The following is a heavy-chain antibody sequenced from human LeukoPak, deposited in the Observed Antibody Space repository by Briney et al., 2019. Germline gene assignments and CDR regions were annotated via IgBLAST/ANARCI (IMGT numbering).Heavy chain of an antibody. Sequence: SGPTLVKPTQTLTLTCTFSGFSLSTSGVGVGWIRQPPGKALEWLALLYWNDDKRYSPSLKSRLTTTKDTSKNQVVLTITNMDPVDTATYFCAHRLPHYFDYWGQGTLVTVSS. CDR1: GFSLSTSGVG. J-gene: IGHJ4*02. CDR3: AHRLPHYFDY. V-gene: IGHV2-5*01. CDR2: LYWNDDK.